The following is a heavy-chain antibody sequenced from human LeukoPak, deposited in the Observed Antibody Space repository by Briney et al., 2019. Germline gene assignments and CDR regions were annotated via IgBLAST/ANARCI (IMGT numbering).Heavy chain of an antibody. V-gene: IGHV1-18*01. Sequence: ASVKVSCKASGYTFTSYGISWVRQAPGQGLEWMGWISAYNGNTNYAQKLQGRVTMTRDTSISTAYMELSRLRSDDTAVYYCARAGTVEMTPLDYWGQGTLVTVSS. J-gene: IGHJ4*02. CDR2: ISAYNGNT. CDR3: ARAGTVEMTPLDY. D-gene: IGHD5-24*01. CDR1: GYTFTSYG.